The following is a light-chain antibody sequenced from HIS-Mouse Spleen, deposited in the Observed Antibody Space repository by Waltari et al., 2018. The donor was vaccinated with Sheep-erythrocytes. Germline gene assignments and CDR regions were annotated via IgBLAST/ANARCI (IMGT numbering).Light chain of an antibody. CDR3: QQSYSTPRT. Sequence: DIQMTQSPSSLSASVGDRVTITCRASQSISSYLNWYKQKPGKAPKLLIYAASSVQSGVPSRFSGSGSGTDFTLTISSLQPEDFATYYCQQSYSTPRTFGQGTKVEIK. V-gene: IGKV1-39*01. J-gene: IGKJ1*01. CDR2: AAS. CDR1: QSISSY.